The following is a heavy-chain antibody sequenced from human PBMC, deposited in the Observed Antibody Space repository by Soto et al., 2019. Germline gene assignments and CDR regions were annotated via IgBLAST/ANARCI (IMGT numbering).Heavy chain of an antibody. D-gene: IGHD3-22*01. Sequence: QEQLVESGGGVVQPGRSLRLSCAASGFTFSAYAMNWVRQAPGKGLEWVALISYDGNNRYYADSVKGRFTISRDNSKSTLYLEMNSRRGEDTAVYYCAREGKTYYYDRQDHWGQGSLVTVSS. CDR1: GFTFSAYA. CDR2: ISYDGNNR. J-gene: IGHJ4*02. V-gene: IGHV3-30-3*01. CDR3: AREGKTYYYDRQDH.